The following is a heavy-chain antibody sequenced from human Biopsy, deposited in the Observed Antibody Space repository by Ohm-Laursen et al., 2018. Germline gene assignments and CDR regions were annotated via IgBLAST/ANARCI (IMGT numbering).Heavy chain of an antibody. V-gene: IGHV1-2*02. D-gene: IGHD3-22*01. Sequence: GASVKVSCKTSGYTFTGYHVHWVRQAPGQGLEWMGWINAKTGDTNYAQKFQGRVTRTRDTSISTAYVDLSSLRSDDTAVYYCTRGGYYYDSLAYYYWFDPWGQGTLVTVSS. CDR2: INAKTGDT. J-gene: IGHJ5*02. CDR1: GYTFTGYH. CDR3: TRGGYYYDSLAYYYWFDP.